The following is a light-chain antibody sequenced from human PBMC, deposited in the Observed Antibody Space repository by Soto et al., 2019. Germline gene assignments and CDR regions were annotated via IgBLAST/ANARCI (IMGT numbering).Light chain of an antibody. CDR2: DAS. J-gene: IGKJ4*02. V-gene: IGKV1-5*01. CDR1: QSISSW. CDR3: QEHNTSAET. Sequence: TGARRASQSISSWLAWYQQKPGKAPNLLIYDASTLERGVPSRFSCTGSGTEFTLTLRTRQPDETALPFCQEHNTSAETVGGGTKVDIK.